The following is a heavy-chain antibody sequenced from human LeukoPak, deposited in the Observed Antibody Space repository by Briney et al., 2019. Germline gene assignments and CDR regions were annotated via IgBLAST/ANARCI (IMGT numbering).Heavy chain of an antibody. Sequence: WASVKVSCKASGGTFSSYAISWVRQAPGQGLEWMGRIIPILGIANYAQKFQGRVTITADKSTSTAYMELSSLRSEDTAVYYCARDSDPAYGSGSPPDYWGQGTLVTVSS. V-gene: IGHV1-69*04. J-gene: IGHJ4*02. D-gene: IGHD3-10*01. CDR2: IIPILGIA. CDR1: GGTFSSYA. CDR3: ARDSDPAYGSGSPPDY.